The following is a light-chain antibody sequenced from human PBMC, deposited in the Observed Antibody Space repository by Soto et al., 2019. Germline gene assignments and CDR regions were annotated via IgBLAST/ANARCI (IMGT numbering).Light chain of an antibody. CDR2: DVS. V-gene: IGLV2-14*01. CDR1: SSDVGGYNY. Sequence: QSVLTQPASVSGSPGQSITISCTGTSSDVGGYNYVSWYQQHPGKAPKLMIYDVSDRPSGVSNRFSGSKSGNTASLTISGLQAEDEADYYCSSYTSSSTLEVFGTGTEVTVL. J-gene: IGLJ1*01. CDR3: SSYTSSSTLEV.